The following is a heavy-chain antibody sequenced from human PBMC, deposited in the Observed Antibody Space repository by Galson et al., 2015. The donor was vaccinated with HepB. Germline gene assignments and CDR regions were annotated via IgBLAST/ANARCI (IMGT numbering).Heavy chain of an antibody. J-gene: IGHJ1*01. V-gene: IGHV1-2*02. CDR1: GYTFITQP. CDR2: ISVYSGGT. CDR3: ARDYYDSSGPPAEYFQH. D-gene: IGHD3-22*01. Sequence: SVKVSCKASGYTFITQPITWMRQAPGQGLEWLGWISVYSGGTNYAQKFQGKVIMTRDTSINTAYMELSRLRSDDTAVYYCARDYYDSSGPPAEYFQHWGQGTLVTVSS.